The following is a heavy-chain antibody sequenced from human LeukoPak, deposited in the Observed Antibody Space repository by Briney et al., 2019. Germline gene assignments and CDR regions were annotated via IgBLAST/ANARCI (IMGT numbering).Heavy chain of an antibody. V-gene: IGHV3-53*01. CDR2: IYSGGST. CDR1: GFTVSSNY. D-gene: IGHD2-2*01. CDR3: ASRIVVVRKDY. Sequence: GGSLRLSCAASGFTVSSNYMSWVRQAPGKGLEWVSVIYSGGSTYYADSVKGRFTISRDNSKNTLYLQMNSLRAEDTAVYYCASRIVVVRKDYWGQGTLVTVSS. J-gene: IGHJ4*02.